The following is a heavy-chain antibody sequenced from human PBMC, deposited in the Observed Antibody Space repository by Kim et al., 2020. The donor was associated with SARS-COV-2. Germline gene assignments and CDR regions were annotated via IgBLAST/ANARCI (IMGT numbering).Heavy chain of an antibody. Sequence: GGSLRLSCAASGFSFSSYGMHWVRQASGKGLEWVAYISYDGSDKFYADSVKGRFTISRDNSENTLYLQTNSLRADDTSVFYCARGPVDPKDGWYFDLWGRGTLAT. CDR3: ARGPVDPKDGWYFDL. D-gene: IGHD5-12*01. CDR1: GFSFSSYG. CDR2: ISYDGSDK. V-gene: IGHV3-33*01. J-gene: IGHJ2*01.